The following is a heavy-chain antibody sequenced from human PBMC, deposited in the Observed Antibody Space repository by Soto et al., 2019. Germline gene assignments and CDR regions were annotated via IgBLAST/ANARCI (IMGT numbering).Heavy chain of an antibody. CDR3: ARVETWVPYYYDGSPYTLENWFDP. Sequence: PSETLSLTCAVSGYCISSGYYWGWLRQPPGKGLEWLGSIYHGGSTYYNPSLNSRVTLSIDMTNNHVSLILSSVTAVYTAVYYRARVETWVPYYYDGSPYTLENWFDPWGQGTLVTVSS. V-gene: IGHV4-38-2*01. D-gene: IGHD3-22*01. CDR1: GYCISSGYY. J-gene: IGHJ5*02. CDR2: IYHGGST.